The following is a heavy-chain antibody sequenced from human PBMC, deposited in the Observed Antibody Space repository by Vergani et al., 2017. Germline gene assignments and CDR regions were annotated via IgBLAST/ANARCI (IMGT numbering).Heavy chain of an antibody. V-gene: IGHV1-24*01. Sequence: QVQLVQSGSEVRKPGASVKVSCQVSGYSLTELTIHWVRQAPGKGLEWMGGFDPEHGEVTFAHHIQGRVTMTEDRSTGTAYMELSSLGPEDTALYYCAIVTYYYDSSGYYLDYWGQETLVTISS. J-gene: IGHJ4*02. CDR2: FDPEHGEV. D-gene: IGHD3-22*01. CDR1: GYSLTELT. CDR3: AIVTYYYDSSGYYLDY.